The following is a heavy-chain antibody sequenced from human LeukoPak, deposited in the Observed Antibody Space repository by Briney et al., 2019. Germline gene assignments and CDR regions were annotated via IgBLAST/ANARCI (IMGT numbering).Heavy chain of an antibody. V-gene: IGHV4-39*01. CDR2: IYYSGTT. J-gene: IGHJ4*02. CDR3: ARSGDGYNPPMDY. CDR1: GGSVSRSSYY. D-gene: IGHD5-24*01. Sequence: SETLSLTCTVSGGSVSRSSYYWGWIRQPPGKGLEWIGSIYYSGTTYYSSSLKSRVTISVDTSKNQFSLKLSSVTAADTAVYYCARSGDGYNPPMDYWGQGTLVTVSS.